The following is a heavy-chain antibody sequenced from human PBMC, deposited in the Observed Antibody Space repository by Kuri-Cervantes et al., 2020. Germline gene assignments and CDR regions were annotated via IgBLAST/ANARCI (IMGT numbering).Heavy chain of an antibody. CDR1: GFTFSSYW. J-gene: IGHJ6*02. CDR2: ISSSGTTI. D-gene: IGHD6-19*01. CDR3: ARGFSSGWYFSVNYYYGMDV. Sequence: GESLKISCAASGFTFSSYWMSWVRQAPGKGLEWVSYISSSGTTIYYADSVKGRFTISRDNSKNTLYLQMDSLRAEDTAVYYCARGFSSGWYFSVNYYYGMDVWGQGTTVTVSS. V-gene: IGHV3-48*01.